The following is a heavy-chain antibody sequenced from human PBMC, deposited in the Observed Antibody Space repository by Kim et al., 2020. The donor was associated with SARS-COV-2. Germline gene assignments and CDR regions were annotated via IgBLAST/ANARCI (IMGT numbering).Heavy chain of an antibody. D-gene: IGHD3-10*01. CDR2: IRTSSTTI. V-gene: IGHV3-48*02. J-gene: IGHJ3*02. Sequence: GGSLRLSCAASGFTFSAYSMNWVRQAPGKGLEWVSYIRTSSTTIYYADSVKGRFTISGDNAKNSLYLQMNSLRDEDTAVYYCARDSGYAFDIWGQGTMVTVSS. CDR3: ARDSGYAFDI. CDR1: GFTFSAYS.